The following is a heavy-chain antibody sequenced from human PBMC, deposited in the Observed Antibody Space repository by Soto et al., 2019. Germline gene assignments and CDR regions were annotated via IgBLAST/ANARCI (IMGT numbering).Heavy chain of an antibody. D-gene: IGHD2-15*01. CDR3: AKGGSSYYFDY. V-gene: IGHV3-21*04. CDR1: GFTFSSYS. CDR2: ISSSSSYI. Sequence: SGGSLRLSCAASGFTFSSYSMNWVRQAPGKGLEWVSSISSSSSYIYYADSVKGRFTISRDNAKNSLYLQMNSLRTEDTALYYCAKGGSSYYFDYWGQGTLVTVSS. J-gene: IGHJ4*02.